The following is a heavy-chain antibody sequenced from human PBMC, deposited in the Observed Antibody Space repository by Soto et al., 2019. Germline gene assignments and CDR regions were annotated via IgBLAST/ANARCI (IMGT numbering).Heavy chain of an antibody. CDR1: GYTFTGYD. D-gene: IGHD4-17*01. Sequence: ASVKVSCKASGYTFTGYDMHWVRQAPGQGLEWMGWINPNSGGTNYAQKFQGRVTMTRDTSISTAYMELSRLRSDDTAVYYCARENDYGGNSNGFDYWGQGTLVTVSS. CDR2: INPNSGGT. CDR3: ARENDYGGNSNGFDY. J-gene: IGHJ4*02. V-gene: IGHV1-2*02.